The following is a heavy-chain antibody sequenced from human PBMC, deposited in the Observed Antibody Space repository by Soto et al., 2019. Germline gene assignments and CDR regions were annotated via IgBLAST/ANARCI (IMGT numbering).Heavy chain of an antibody. V-gene: IGHV3-7*04. CDR1: GFTFSSYW. J-gene: IGHJ4*02. CDR2: IKQDGGEK. CDR3: GRDLRDWDSGSYSYGY. D-gene: IGHD1-26*01. Sequence: EVQLVESGGGLVQPGGSLRLSCAASGFTFSSYWMSWVRQAPGKGLEWVANIKQDGGEKYYVDSVKGRFTISRDNAKNSLYLQMNSLRAEDTAVYYCGRDLRDWDSGSYSYGYGGQGTLVTVSP.